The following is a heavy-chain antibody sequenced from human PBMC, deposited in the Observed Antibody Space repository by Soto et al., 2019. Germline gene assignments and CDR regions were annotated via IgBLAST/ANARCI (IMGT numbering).Heavy chain of an antibody. CDR3: AAELGFGKLSVV. Sequence: QVQVVQSGVEVRRPGSSVKVSCKASGDTFKNCVISWVRQAPGQGLEWMGGIIPLFGTTDFAQRFQGRLTITTDESTTTASMELSRLRSEDTATYYCAAELGFGKLSVVLGQGTTVIVSS. J-gene: IGHJ6*02. CDR1: GDTFKNCV. V-gene: IGHV1-69*01. D-gene: IGHD3-10*01. CDR2: IIPLFGTT.